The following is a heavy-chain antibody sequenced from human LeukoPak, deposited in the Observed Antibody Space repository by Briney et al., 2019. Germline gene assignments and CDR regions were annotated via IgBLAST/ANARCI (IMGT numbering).Heavy chain of an antibody. CDR2: IYHSGNT. J-gene: IGHJ6*04. V-gene: IGHV4-38-2*01. CDR3: AGGDPSEMDV. D-gene: IGHD2-21*02. CDR1: GYSISSGYY. Sequence: SETLSLTCAVSGYSISSGYYWGWIRQPPGKGLEWIGSIYHSGNTYYNPSLKSRVTISVDTSKNQFSLKLSSVTAADTAVYYCAGGDPSEMDVWGKGTTVTVSS.